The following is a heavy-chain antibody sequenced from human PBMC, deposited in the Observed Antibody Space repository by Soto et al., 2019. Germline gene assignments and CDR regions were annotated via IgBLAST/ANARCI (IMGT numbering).Heavy chain of an antibody. CDR2: IYGGGTT. CDR3: AAVSNSARYIDF. Sequence: EVQLAESGGGLVQPGGSLRLSCAASGFTVSDNYMNWVRQAPGKGLEWVSVIYGGGTTDYADSAKGRFTISRDSSMNTLHLQLNSLRVEDTAVYYCAAVSNSARYIDFWGRGTLVTVSS. CDR1: GFTVSDNY. V-gene: IGHV3-66*01. D-gene: IGHD1-26*01. J-gene: IGHJ4*02.